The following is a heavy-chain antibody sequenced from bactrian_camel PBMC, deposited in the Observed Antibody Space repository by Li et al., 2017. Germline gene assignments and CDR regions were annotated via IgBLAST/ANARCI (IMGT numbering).Heavy chain of an antibody. J-gene: IGHJ4*01. CDR1: GEDVSAK. V-gene: IGHV3S40*01. Sequence: VQLVESGGGSVQPGGSLRLDCAATGEDVSAKKWAWFRQAPGKEREGVARIATGDGSTYVADSVKGRFTISQDTAKKQVYLQMNDLKPEDTAIYYCAAGGGYCRLEPTAYGYWGQGTQ. CDR2: IATGDGST. D-gene: IGHD2*01. CDR3: AAGGGYCRLEPTAYGY.